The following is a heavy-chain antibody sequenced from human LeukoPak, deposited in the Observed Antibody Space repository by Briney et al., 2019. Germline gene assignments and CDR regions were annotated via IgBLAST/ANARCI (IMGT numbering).Heavy chain of an antibody. D-gene: IGHD3-16*01. J-gene: IGHJ4*02. CDR2: INHSGST. CDR1: GGSFSGYY. Sequence: SETLSLTCAVYGGSFSGYYWSWIRQPPGKGLEWIGEINHSGSTNYNPSLKSRVTISVDTSKNQFSLKLSSVTAADTAVYYCARIRLNVDYWGQGTLVTVSS. V-gene: IGHV4-34*01. CDR3: ARIRLNVDY.